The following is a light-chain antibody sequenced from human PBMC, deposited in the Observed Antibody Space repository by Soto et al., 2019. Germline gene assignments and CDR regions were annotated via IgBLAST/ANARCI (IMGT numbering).Light chain of an antibody. J-gene: IGLJ1*01. V-gene: IGLV2-14*03. CDR3: CSYASSTSYG. CDR1: SSDVGGYNF. Sequence: QPALTQPASVSGSPGQSITISCTGTSSDVGGYNFVTWYQQHPGEAPKLMIHDVSSRASGVPNRFSGSKSGTTASLTISGLQAEDEADYYCCSYASSTSYGFGTGTKVTVL. CDR2: DVS.